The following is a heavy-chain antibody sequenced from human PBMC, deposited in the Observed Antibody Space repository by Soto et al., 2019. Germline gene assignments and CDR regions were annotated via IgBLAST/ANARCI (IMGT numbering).Heavy chain of an antibody. CDR1: GFPFDDYG. V-gene: IGHV3-20*01. Sequence: GSLRLSCTASGFPFDDYGMSWVRQVPGKGLEWVSGINWNGGNTDYADSVKGRFTISRDNARNSLYLQMSSLRPEDTALYHCARGKGYDFWSGSDYYFDCWGQGTQVTVSS. J-gene: IGHJ4*02. D-gene: IGHD3-3*01. CDR2: INWNGGNT. CDR3: ARGKGYDFWSGSDYYFDC.